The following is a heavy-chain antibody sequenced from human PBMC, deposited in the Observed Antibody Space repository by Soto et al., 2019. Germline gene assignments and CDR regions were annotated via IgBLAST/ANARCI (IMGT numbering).Heavy chain of an antibody. D-gene: IGHD3-10*01. J-gene: IGHJ4*02. V-gene: IGHV3-48*01. CDR3: ARIHDFMVRGVSYFDY. CDR1: GFTFSSYS. CDR2: ISSSSSTI. Sequence: GGSLRLSCAASGFTFSSYSMNWVRQAPGKGLEWVSYISSSSSTIYYADSVKGRFTISRDNAKNSLYLQMNSLRAEDTAVYYCARIHDFMVRGVSYFDYWGQGTLVTVSS.